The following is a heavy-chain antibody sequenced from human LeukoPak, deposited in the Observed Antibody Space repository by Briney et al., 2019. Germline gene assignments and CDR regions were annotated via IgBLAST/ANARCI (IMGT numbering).Heavy chain of an antibody. CDR2: IYTSGST. D-gene: IGHD1-1*01. J-gene: IGHJ6*02. CDR1: GGSISSGSYY. Sequence: KSSETLSLTCTVSGGSISSGSYYWSWIRQPAGKGLEWIGRIYTSGSTNYNPSLKSRVTISVDTSKNQFSLKLSSVTAADTAVYYCARGKLNAYYYYGMDVWGQGTTVTVSS. V-gene: IGHV4-61*02. CDR3: ARGKLNAYYYYGMDV.